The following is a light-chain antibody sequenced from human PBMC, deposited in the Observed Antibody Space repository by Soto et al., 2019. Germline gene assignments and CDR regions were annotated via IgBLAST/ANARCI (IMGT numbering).Light chain of an antibody. CDR3: QQSYNDPYT. CDR1: QSISSY. Sequence: DIRMTQSPSSLSASVGDRVTITCRASQSISSYLNWYQQKPGKAPRLLIYAASSLQTGVPSRFSGSGSGTHFTLTISSLQPEDFASYICQQSYNDPYTFGQGTNL. J-gene: IGKJ2*01. CDR2: AAS. V-gene: IGKV1-39*01.